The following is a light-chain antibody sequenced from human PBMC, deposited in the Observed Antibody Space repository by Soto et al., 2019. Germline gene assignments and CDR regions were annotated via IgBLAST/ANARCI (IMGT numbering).Light chain of an antibody. CDR3: QQYDNPPRCT. V-gene: IGKV1-33*01. CDR2: DAS. J-gene: IGKJ4*01. Sequence: DIQMTQSPSSLSASVGDRVTITCQASQDISNYLNWYQQKPGKAPKLLIYDASNLETEVPSRFSGSGSGTDFTFTISSLQPEDIATYYSQQYDNPPRCTFGGGTKVEIK. CDR1: QDISNY.